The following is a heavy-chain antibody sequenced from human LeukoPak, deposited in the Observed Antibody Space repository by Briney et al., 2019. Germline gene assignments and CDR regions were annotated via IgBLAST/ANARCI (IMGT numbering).Heavy chain of an antibody. CDR3: ATYSGPNKWDASDM. CDR2: IRVGGSTE. D-gene: IGHD1-26*01. V-gene: IGHV3-7*01. Sequence: GGSLRLSCAPSGFTFNSYAMTWVRQAPGKGLEWVATIRVGGSTEYPVDSMKGRFTISRENAKNSLHLQMNRLRAGDTAVYYCATYSGPNKWDASDMWGQGTLVTVSS. CDR1: GFTFNSYA. J-gene: IGHJ3*02.